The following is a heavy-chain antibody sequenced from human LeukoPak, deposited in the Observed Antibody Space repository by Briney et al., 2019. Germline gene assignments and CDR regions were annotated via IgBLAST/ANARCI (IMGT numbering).Heavy chain of an antibody. V-gene: IGHV3-9*01. CDR3: AKCLSTSCQGAFDY. Sequence: GGSLRLSCAASGFTFDDYAMHWVRQAPGKGLEWVSGVSWNSGRKDYADSVKGRFTISRDNAKNSLYLQMNSLRVEDTALYYCAKCLSTSCQGAFDYWGQRTLVTVSS. CDR1: GFTFDDYA. D-gene: IGHD2-2*01. CDR2: VSWNSGRK. J-gene: IGHJ4*02.